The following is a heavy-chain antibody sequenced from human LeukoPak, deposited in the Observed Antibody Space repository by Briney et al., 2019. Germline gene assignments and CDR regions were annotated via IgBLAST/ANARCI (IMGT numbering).Heavy chain of an antibody. V-gene: IGHV3-23*01. CDR1: GFTFSSYA. CDR3: AKPETYYYDSSGYYFGY. CDR2: ISGSGGST. D-gene: IGHD3-22*01. Sequence: GGSLRLSCAASGFTFSSYAMSWVRQAPGKGLEWVSAISGSGGSTYYADSVKGRFTISRDNSKNTLYLQMNSLRAEDTAVYYCAKPETYYYDSSGYYFGYWGQGNLVTVSS. J-gene: IGHJ4*02.